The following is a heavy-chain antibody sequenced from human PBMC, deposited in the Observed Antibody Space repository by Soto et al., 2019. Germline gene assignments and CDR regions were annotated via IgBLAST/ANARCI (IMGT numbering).Heavy chain of an antibody. J-gene: IGHJ4*02. CDR2: INPNSGGT. Sequence: ASVKVSCKASGYTFTGYYMHWVRQAPGQGLEWMGWINPNSGGTNYAQKFQGRVTITADESTSTAYMELSSLRSEDTAVYYCARDSKWTPYYYDSSGYYFDYWGQGTLVTVSS. V-gene: IGHV1-2*02. CDR3: ARDSKWTPYYYDSSGYYFDY. CDR1: GYTFTGYY. D-gene: IGHD3-22*01.